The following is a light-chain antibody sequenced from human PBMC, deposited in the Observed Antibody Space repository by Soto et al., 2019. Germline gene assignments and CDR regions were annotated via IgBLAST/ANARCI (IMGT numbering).Light chain of an antibody. V-gene: IGLV1-47*01. J-gene: IGLJ2*01. CDR1: VSNIGSNY. CDR3: STWDDGLSGVL. CDR2: KND. Sequence: QSVLTQPPSASGTPGQSGTISFSGRVSNIGSNYVHWYQQLPGTAPKLLIYKNDQRPSGVPDRISGSKSGTSASLAISGLRSEDEADYYCSTWDDGLSGVLFGGGTKVTVL.